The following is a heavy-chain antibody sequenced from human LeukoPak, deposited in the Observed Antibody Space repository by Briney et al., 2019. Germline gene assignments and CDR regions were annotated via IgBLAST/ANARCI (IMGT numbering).Heavy chain of an antibody. D-gene: IGHD2-2*02. CDR3: ARDYCRSARCYNVYF. Sequence: GGSLRLSCAASGFTFSSYSMNWVRQAPGKGLEWVSYINSSSTYIYYAASVKGRFTISTDNAKNSLYLQMNSLRAEDTAVYYCARDYCRSARCYNVYFWGQGYLVTVSS. J-gene: IGHJ4*02. CDR2: INSSSTYI. V-gene: IGHV3-21*01. CDR1: GFTFSSYS.